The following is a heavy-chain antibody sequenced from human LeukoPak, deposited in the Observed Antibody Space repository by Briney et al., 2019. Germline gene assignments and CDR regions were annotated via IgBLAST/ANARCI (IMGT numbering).Heavy chain of an antibody. CDR3: ARDGYFGGFDP. V-gene: IGHV4-59*01. D-gene: IGHD3-9*01. CDR1: GGSISSYY. Sequence: SETLSLTCTVSGGSISSYYWSWIRQPPGKGLEWIGYIYYSGSTNYNPSLKSRVTISVDTSKNQFSLKLSSVTAADTAVYYCARDGYFGGFDPWGQGTLATVSS. CDR2: IYYSGST. J-gene: IGHJ5*02.